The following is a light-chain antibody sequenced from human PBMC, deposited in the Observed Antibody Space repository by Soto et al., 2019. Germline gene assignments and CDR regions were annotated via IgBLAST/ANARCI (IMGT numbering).Light chain of an antibody. J-gene: IGKJ1*01. V-gene: IGKV3-20*01. CDR1: QSVSSIY. Sequence: EIVFTQAPGTLSLSPGERATLSCRASQSVSSIYLAWYQQKPGQAPRLLIYGTSSRATGIPDRFSGSGSGTDFTLTISRVEPEDFAVYYCQKYGSSPWTFGQGTKVEIK. CDR2: GTS. CDR3: QKYGSSPWT.